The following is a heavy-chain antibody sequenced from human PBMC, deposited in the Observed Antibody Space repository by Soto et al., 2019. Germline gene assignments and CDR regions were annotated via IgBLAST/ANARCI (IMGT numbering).Heavy chain of an antibody. CDR1: GFAFDDYA. CDR3: ARDIEGNQMPDDALDS. J-gene: IGHJ4*03. D-gene: IGHD2-2*01. V-gene: IGHV3-9*01. CDR2: ISFNSGSI. Sequence: GGSLRLSCVASGFAFDDYAMHWVRQAPGKGLEWVSGISFNSGSIGYAESVKGRFTISRDNARNSLYLQMNSLRAEDTALYYCARDIEGNQMPDDALDSWGQGTMVTVSS.